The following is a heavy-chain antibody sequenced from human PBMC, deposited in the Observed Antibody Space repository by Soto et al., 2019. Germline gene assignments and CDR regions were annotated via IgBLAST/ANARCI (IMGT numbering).Heavy chain of an antibody. CDR1: GYTFSGYD. CDR3: ARGAVASAAKPSGMDV. CDR2: ISPDTGNT. D-gene: IGHD6-25*01. Sequence: QVQLVQSGAEVKKPGASVKVSCKASGYTFSGYDIHWVRQAPGQELEWMGWISPDTGNTDFAREFQGRFTMTRGTHISTAYMEVSSLRSGDTAVYYCARGAVASAAKPSGMDVWGQGTTVTVSS. V-gene: IGHV1-2*02. J-gene: IGHJ6*02.